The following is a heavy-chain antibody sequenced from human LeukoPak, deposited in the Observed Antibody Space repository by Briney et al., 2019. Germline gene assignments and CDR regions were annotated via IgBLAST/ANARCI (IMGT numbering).Heavy chain of an antibody. D-gene: IGHD3-3*01. V-gene: IGHV4-4*07. Sequence: KPSETLSLTCTVSGGSISRYYWRWIRQPAGKGLEWIGRIYTSGSTNYNPSLKSRVTMSVDTSKNQFSLKLSSVTAADTAVYYCAREGVVLTNDYYYMDVWGKGTTVTVSS. CDR2: IYTSGST. CDR3: AREGVVLTNDYYYMDV. CDR1: GGSISRYY. J-gene: IGHJ6*03.